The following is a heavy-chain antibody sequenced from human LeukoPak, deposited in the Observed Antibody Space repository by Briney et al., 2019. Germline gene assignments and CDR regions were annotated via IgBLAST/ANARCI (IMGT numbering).Heavy chain of an antibody. J-gene: IGHJ4*02. Sequence: PGGSLRLSCAASGFTFSSYWMSWVRQAPGKGLEWVANIKQDGSEKYYVDSVKGRFTISRDNAKNSLYLQMNSLRAEDTAVYYCARFSLELRLRYFDYWGQGTLVTVSS. CDR1: GFTFSSYW. CDR3: ARFSLELRLRYFDY. D-gene: IGHD1-7*01. CDR2: IKQDGSEK. V-gene: IGHV3-7*01.